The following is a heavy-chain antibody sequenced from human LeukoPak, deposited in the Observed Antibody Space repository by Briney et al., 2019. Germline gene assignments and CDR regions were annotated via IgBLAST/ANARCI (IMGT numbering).Heavy chain of an antibody. Sequence: GESLKISGKGSGYRFTSYWIGWVRQMPGKGLEWMGIIYPGDSDTRYSPSFQGQVTISADKSINTAYLQWSSLKASDTAMYYCARRDNQIGDYWGQGTLVTVSS. CDR1: GYRFTSYW. D-gene: IGHD2-15*01. V-gene: IGHV5-51*01. CDR2: IYPGDSDT. CDR3: ARRDNQIGDY. J-gene: IGHJ4*02.